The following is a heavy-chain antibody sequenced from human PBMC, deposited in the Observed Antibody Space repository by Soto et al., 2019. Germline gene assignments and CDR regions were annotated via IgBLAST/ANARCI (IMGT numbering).Heavy chain of an antibody. CDR3: AKDWNDYYDSSGYFPTFDY. CDR1: GFTFCSYA. V-gene: IGHV3-23*01. J-gene: IGHJ4*02. CDR2: ISGSGGST. D-gene: IGHD3-22*01. Sequence: GGSLRLSGAASGFTFCSYAMSWVRQAPGKGLEWVSAISGSGGSTYYADSVKDRFTISRDNSKNTLYLQMNSLRAEDTAVYYCAKDWNDYYDSSGYFPTFDYWGQGTLVTVSS.